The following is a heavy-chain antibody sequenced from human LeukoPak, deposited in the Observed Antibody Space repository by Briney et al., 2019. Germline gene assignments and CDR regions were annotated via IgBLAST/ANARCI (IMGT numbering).Heavy chain of an antibody. CDR3: ARTGSSSCYNWFDP. D-gene: IGHD6-13*01. J-gene: IGHJ5*02. CDR2: ISCSGSTK. Sequence: GGSLRLSCAASGFTFSDYYMSWIRQAPGKGLEWVSYISCSGSTKYYADSVKGRFTISRDNAKNSLYLQMNSLRAEDTAVYYCARTGSSSCYNWFDPWGQGTLVT. CDR1: GFTFSDYY. V-gene: IGHV3-11*01.